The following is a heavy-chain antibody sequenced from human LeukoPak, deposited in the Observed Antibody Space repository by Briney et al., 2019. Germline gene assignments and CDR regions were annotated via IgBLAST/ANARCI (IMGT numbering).Heavy chain of an antibody. CDR1: GFTFSGSA. CDR3: ARQNQWFGECIDY. Sequence: GGSLRLSCAASGFTFSGSAMHWVRQAPGKGLEWVSGINWNGGSTGYADSVKGRFTISRDNAKNSLYLQMNSLRAEDTALYYCARQNQWFGECIDYWGQGTLVTVSS. CDR2: INWNGGST. J-gene: IGHJ4*02. D-gene: IGHD3-10*01. V-gene: IGHV3-20*04.